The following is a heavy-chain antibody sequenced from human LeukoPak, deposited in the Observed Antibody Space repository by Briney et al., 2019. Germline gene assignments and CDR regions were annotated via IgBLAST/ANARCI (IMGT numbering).Heavy chain of an antibody. D-gene: IGHD6-19*01. V-gene: IGHV4-59*01. CDR1: GGALSSYY. CDR3: ARGQAYSSGWYY. CDR2: IYYSGST. Sequence: SETLSLTCTVSGGALSSYYWSWIRQPPGRGLERIGYIYYSGSTNYNPSLKSRVTISVDTSKNPFSLKLSSVTAADTAVYYCARGQAYSSGWYYWGQGTLVTVSS. J-gene: IGHJ4*02.